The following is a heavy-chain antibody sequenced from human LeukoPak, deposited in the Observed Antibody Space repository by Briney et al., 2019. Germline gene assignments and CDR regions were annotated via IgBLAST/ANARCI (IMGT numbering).Heavy chain of an antibody. Sequence: SETLSLTCAVYGGSFSGYYWSWIRQPPGKGLQWIGEINHSGSTNYNPSLKSRVTISVDTSKNQFSLRLSSVTAADTAVYYCARHPGSSWYGGDYFDYWGQGTLVTVSS. CDR3: ARHPGSSWYGGDYFDY. CDR2: INHSGST. CDR1: GGSFSGYY. V-gene: IGHV4-34*01. J-gene: IGHJ4*02. D-gene: IGHD6-13*01.